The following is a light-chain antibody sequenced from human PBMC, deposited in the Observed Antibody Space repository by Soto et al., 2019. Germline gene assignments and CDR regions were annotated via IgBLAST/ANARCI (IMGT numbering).Light chain of an antibody. CDR2: GTS. V-gene: IGKV3-15*01. CDR1: QSVSSN. J-gene: IGKJ4*01. Sequence: EIGMTQSPATLSESPGERATLSCRASQSVSSNLAWYQQKRGQAPRLLIYGTSTRATGIPARFSGSGYGTEFTLTISRLQSEDFAVYYCQQYNKWPLTFGGGNKVEIK. CDR3: QQYNKWPLT.